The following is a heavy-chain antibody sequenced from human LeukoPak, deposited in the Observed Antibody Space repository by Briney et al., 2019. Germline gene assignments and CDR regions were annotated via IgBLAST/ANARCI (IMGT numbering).Heavy chain of an antibody. CDR2: IYPGDSDT. V-gene: IGHV5-51*01. CDR3: ARSPPSYGMDV. J-gene: IGHJ6*02. CDR1: GYSFTSYW. Sequence: GESLKISFKGSGYSFTSYWMSWGRPMPGKGVGWMGIIYPGDSDTRYSPSFQGQVTISADKSISTAYLQWSSLKASDTAMYYCARSPPSYGMDVWGQGTTVTVSS.